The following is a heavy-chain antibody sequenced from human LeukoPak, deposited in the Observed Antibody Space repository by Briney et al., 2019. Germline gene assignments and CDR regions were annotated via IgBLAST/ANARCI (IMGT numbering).Heavy chain of an antibody. V-gene: IGHV3-23*01. CDR1: GFTFSSYA. D-gene: IGHD1-26*01. CDR2: ISASGGTT. CDR3: AKGDSGSYSEYHFDY. Sequence: PGGSLRLSCAASGFTFSSYAMSWVRQAPGKGLEWVSAISASGGTTYYADSVKGRFTISRDNSKSTLYLQMNSLRAEDTALYYCAKGDSGSYSEYHFDYWGQGTLVTVSS. J-gene: IGHJ4*02.